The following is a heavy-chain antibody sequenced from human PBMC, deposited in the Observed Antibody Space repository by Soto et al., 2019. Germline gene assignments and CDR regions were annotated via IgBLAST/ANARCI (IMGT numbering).Heavy chain of an antibody. Sequence: TLSLTCTVSGGSISSGGYYWSWIRQHPGKGLEWIGYIYYSGSTCYNPSLKSRVTISVDTSKNQFSLKLSSVAAADTAVYYCARGRRATVTTGYYFDYWGQGTLVTVSS. J-gene: IGHJ4*02. CDR3: ARGRRATVTTGYYFDY. CDR2: IYYSGST. V-gene: IGHV4-31*03. D-gene: IGHD4-17*01. CDR1: GGSISSGGYY.